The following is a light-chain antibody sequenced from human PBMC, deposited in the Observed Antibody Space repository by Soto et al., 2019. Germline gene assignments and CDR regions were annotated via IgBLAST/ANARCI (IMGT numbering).Light chain of an antibody. CDR3: CAYAGSNTVI. CDR1: SRGVGISNL. Sequence: QSDLPQPASVSGSLGQSIIISCTGTSRGVGISNLVSWYQQHAGKAPKLMMSEGIKRPSGVSNRFSGSKSGNAASLTISGLQTEDEAYYYCCAYAGSNTVIFGGGTQLTVL. V-gene: IGLV2-23*01. J-gene: IGLJ2*01. CDR2: EGI.